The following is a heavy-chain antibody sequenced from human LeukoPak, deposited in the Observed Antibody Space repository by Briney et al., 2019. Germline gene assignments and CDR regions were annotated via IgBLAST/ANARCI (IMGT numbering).Heavy chain of an antibody. CDR2: ISYDGSNK. J-gene: IGHJ4*02. Sequence: GGSLRLSCAASGFTFSSYGMHWVRQAPGKGLEWVAVISYDGSNKYYADSVKGRFTISRDSSKNTLYLQMNSLRAEDTAVYYCAKAYSGYEFDYWGQGTLVTVSS. V-gene: IGHV3-30*18. D-gene: IGHD5-12*01. CDR3: AKAYSGYEFDY. CDR1: GFTFSSYG.